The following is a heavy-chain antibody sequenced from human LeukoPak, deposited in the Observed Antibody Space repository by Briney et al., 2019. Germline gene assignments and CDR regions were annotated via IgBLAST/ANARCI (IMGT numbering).Heavy chain of an antibody. CDR3: ARAYYYDSSSTYRSFDY. D-gene: IGHD3-22*01. CDR2: IKEGGSEK. J-gene: IGHJ4*02. Sequence: PGGSLRLSCAASGFTFSRYWMTWVRQAPGKGLEWVANIKEGGSEKHYVDSVKGRFTISRDNAKNSLYLQMNSLRAEDTAVYYCARAYYYDSSSTYRSFDYWGQGALVTVSS. CDR1: GFTFSRYW. V-gene: IGHV3-7*04.